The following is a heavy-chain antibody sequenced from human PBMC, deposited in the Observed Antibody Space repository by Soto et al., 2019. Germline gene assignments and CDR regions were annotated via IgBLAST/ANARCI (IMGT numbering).Heavy chain of an antibody. CDR3: ARTSRFDC. D-gene: IGHD6-6*01. J-gene: IGHJ4*02. Sequence: SETLSLTCTVSGGSISSGDYYWTWIRQPPGKGLEWIGEIYHSENTNYNPSLKSRITLSVDTSKNQFSLKLSSVTAADTAVYYCARTSRFDCWGQGTLVTVSS. CDR1: GGSISSGDYY. CDR2: IYHSENT. V-gene: IGHV4-61*08.